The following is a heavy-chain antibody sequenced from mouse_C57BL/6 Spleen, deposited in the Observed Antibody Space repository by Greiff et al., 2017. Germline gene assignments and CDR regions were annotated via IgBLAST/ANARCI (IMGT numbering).Heavy chain of an antibody. V-gene: IGHV1-15*01. J-gene: IGHJ2*01. CDR2: IDPETGGT. CDR1: GYTFTDYE. Sequence: VQLQQSGAELVRPGASVTLSCKASGYTFTDYEMHWVKQTPVHGLEWIGAIDPETGGTAYNQKFKGKAILTADKSSSTAYMELRSLTSEDSAVYYCTRSAGGLPDYWGQGTTLTVSS. D-gene: IGHD2-4*01. CDR3: TRSAGGLPDY.